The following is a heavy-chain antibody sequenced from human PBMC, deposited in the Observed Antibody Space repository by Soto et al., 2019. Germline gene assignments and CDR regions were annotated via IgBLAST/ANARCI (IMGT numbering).Heavy chain of an antibody. Sequence: GGSLRLSCAASGFTFSSYAMSWVRQAPGKGLEWVSAISGSGGSTYYADSVKGRFTISRDNSKNTLYLQMNSLRAEDTAVYYCAKQQLGDYYYYYMDVWGKGTTVTVSS. J-gene: IGHJ6*03. D-gene: IGHD6-6*01. CDR2: ISGSGGST. CDR1: GFTFSSYA. V-gene: IGHV3-23*01. CDR3: AKQQLGDYYYYYMDV.